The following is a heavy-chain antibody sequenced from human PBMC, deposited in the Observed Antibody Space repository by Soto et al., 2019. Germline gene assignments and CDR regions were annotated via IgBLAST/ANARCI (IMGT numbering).Heavy chain of an antibody. CDR3: AKAPEQWLALYYYYYGMDV. J-gene: IGHJ6*02. CDR1: GFTFSSYA. Sequence: HPGGSLRLSCAASGFTFSSYAMSWVRQAPAKGLEWVSAISGSGGSTYYADSVKGRFTISRDNSKNTLYLQMNSLRAEDTAVYYCAKAPEQWLALYYYYYGMDVWGQGTTVTVSS. D-gene: IGHD6-19*01. V-gene: IGHV3-23*01. CDR2: ISGSGGST.